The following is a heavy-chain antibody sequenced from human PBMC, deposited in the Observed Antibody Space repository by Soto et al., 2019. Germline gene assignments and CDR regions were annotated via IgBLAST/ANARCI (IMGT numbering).Heavy chain of an antibody. V-gene: IGHV3-7*04. CDR3: VRDAHRGGDFDY. J-gene: IGHJ4*02. CDR2: IKPDGSEK. Sequence: GGFLRLSCAASGFTFSSFWVVWVRQAQGKGLEWVANIKPDGSEKYYVDSVKGRFTISRDNARKSLYLQMNSLRAEDTAVYYCVRDAHRGGDFDYWGQGTLVTVSS. D-gene: IGHD3-10*01. CDR1: GFTFSSFW.